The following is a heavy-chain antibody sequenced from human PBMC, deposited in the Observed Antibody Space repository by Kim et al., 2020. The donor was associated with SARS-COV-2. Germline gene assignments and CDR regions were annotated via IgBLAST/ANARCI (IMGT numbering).Heavy chain of an antibody. CDR2: INPDGSAK. CDR3: ASDGSGKQSSGAY. D-gene: IGHD3-3*01. V-gene: IGHV3-7*01. Sequence: GGSLRLSCVASGFTFRNYGMSWVRQAPGKGLEWVAMINPDGSAKYCVDSVKDRFIVSRDNARNSLHVQLNSLRADDTAVYYCASDGSGKQSSGAYWGQGTL. CDR1: GFTFRNYG. J-gene: IGHJ4*02.